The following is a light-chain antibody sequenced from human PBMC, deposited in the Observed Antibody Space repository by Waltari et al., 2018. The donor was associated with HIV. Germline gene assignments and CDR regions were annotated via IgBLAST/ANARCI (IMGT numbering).Light chain of an antibody. J-gene: IGLJ3*02. CDR3: CSYIGSAWV. CDR1: SSEAGDYKY. V-gene: IGLV2-14*01. Sequence: QSALTQSASVSGSPGQTITISCTGTSSEAGDYKYVSWYQQYPGKAPKVMIYEVSNPPSGVSNRFSGSWAGNTASLTISGLQPEDEADYYCCSYIGSAWVFGVGTKLTVL. CDR2: EVS.